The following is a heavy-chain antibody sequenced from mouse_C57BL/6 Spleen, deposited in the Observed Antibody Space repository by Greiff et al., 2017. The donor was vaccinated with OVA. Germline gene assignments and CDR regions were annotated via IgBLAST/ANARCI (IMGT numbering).Heavy chain of an antibody. CDR2: IYPSDSET. V-gene: IGHV1-61*01. CDR1: GYTFTSYW. CDR3: AIDSNYGLFDY. D-gene: IGHD2-5*01. Sequence: QVQLQQPGAELVRPGSSVKLSCKASGYTFTSYWMDWVKQRPGQGLEWIGNIYPSDSETHYNQKFKDKATLTVDKSSSTAYMQLSSLTSEDSAVYYCAIDSNYGLFDYWGQGTTLTVSS. J-gene: IGHJ2*01.